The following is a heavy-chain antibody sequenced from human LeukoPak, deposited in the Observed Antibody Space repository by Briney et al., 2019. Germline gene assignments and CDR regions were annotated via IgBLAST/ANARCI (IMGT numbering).Heavy chain of an antibody. Sequence: QPGGSLRLSCAASGFTFSNYAMSWVRQAPGKGLEWVSAIRGRGDSTYYADSVMGRFAISRDNSKSTLYLQLDYLRAEDTAVYYCAKEDYDSSGGFDSWGQGTLVTVSS. CDR3: AKEDYDSSGGFDS. D-gene: IGHD3-22*01. J-gene: IGHJ4*02. CDR2: IRGRGDST. V-gene: IGHV3-23*01. CDR1: GFTFSNYA.